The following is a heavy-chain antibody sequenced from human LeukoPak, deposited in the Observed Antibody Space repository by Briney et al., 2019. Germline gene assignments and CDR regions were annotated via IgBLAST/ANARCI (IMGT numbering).Heavy chain of an antibody. CDR3: ARGPRIAAAFDY. CDR2: ISGGST. D-gene: IGHD6-13*01. CDR1: GFTVSSNE. J-gene: IGHJ4*02. Sequence: GGSLRLSCAASGFTVSSNEMSWVRQAPGKGLEWVSSISGGSTYYADSRKGRFTISRDNSKNTLHLQMNSLRAEDTAVYYCARGPRIAAAFDYWGQGTLVTVSS. V-gene: IGHV3-38-3*01.